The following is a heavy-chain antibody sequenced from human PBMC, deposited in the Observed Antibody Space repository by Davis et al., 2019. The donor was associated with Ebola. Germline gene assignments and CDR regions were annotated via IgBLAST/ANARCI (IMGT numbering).Heavy chain of an antibody. CDR3: ASLRWLRSYYYYGMDV. CDR1: GFTFSSSG. J-gene: IGHJ6*02. D-gene: IGHD5-12*01. V-gene: IGHV3-33*01. Sequence: PGGPLRLSCAASGFTFSSSGMHWVRQAPGKGLEWVAVIWYDGSNKYYADSVKGRFTISRDNSKNTLYLQMNSLRAEDTAVYYCASLRWLRSYYYYGMDVWGQGTTVTVSS. CDR2: IWYDGSNK.